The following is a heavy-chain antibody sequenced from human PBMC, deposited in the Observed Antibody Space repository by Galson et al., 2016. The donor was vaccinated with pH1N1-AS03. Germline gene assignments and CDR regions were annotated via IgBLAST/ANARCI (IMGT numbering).Heavy chain of an antibody. CDR3: ARDYIVGATRGAGTFDV. V-gene: IGHV3-30-3*01. CDR2: ISYDGSNK. CDR1: GFTLSDFA. J-gene: IGHJ3*01. D-gene: IGHD1-26*01. Sequence: SLRLSCAASGFTLSDFAMHWVRQAPGKGLDWVAVISYDGSNKYYEDSVKGRFTISRDSSKNTLYLQMNSLRPEDTVMYYCARDYIVGATRGAGTFDVWGHGTMVTGSS.